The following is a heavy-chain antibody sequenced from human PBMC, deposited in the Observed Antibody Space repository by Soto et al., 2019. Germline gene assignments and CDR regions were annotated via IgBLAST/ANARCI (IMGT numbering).Heavy chain of an antibody. CDR1: GYTFTDYY. CDR2: ISPNSGGI. V-gene: IGHV1-2*02. D-gene: IGHD3-22*01. Sequence: QVQLVQSGAEVKKPGASVKVSCKASGYTFTDYYLYWVRQAPGQGLEWMGWISPNSGGIKYAQKFQGRVTMTRDTSISTAFMELSRLRSDDTAVYYCARVDHYVSGGYYGWFDPWGQGTTLTVSS. CDR3: ARVDHYVSGGYYGWFDP. J-gene: IGHJ5*02.